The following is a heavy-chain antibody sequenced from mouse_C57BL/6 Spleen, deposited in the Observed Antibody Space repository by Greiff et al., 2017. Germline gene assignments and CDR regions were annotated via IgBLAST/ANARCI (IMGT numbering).Heavy chain of an antibody. CDR2: ISSGSSTI. CDR3: AGRDNYDAMDY. CDR1: GFTFSDYG. Sequence: EVKVVESGGGLVKPGGSLKLSCAASGFTFSDYGMHWVRQAPEKGLEWVAYISSGSSTIYYADTVKGRFTISRDNAKNTLFLQMTSLRSEDTAMYYCAGRDNYDAMDYWGQGTSVTVSS. V-gene: IGHV5-17*01. D-gene: IGHD1-3*01. J-gene: IGHJ4*01.